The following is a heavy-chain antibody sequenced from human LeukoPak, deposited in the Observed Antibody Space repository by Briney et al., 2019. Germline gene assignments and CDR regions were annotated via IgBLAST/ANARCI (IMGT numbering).Heavy chain of an antibody. CDR3: ARLGYCSSTSCSITIFGVPLVYYYYYMDV. CDR1: GYTFTSYD. V-gene: IGHV1-8*01. Sequence: ASVKVPCKASGYTFTSYDINWVRQATGQGLEWMGGMNPNSGHTGYAQKFQGRVTMTRNTSISTAYMELSSLRSEDTAVYYCARLGYCSSTSCSITIFGVPLVYYYYYMDVWGKGTTVTVSS. J-gene: IGHJ6*03. CDR2: MNPNSGHT. D-gene: IGHD2-2*01.